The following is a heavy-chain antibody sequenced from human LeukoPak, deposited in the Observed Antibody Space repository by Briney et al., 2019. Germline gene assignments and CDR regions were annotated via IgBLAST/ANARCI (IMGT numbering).Heavy chain of an antibody. CDR3: ARQPDNYYYYMDV. CDR2: INPNSGGT. V-gene: IGHV1-2*02. CDR1: GYTFTGYY. D-gene: IGHD1-14*01. J-gene: IGHJ6*03. Sequence: GASVKVSCKASGYTFTGYYMHWVRQAPGQGLEWMGWINPNSGGTNYAQKFQGRVTMTRDTSISTAYMELSRLRSDDTAVYYCARQPDNYYYYMDVWGKGTTVTVSS.